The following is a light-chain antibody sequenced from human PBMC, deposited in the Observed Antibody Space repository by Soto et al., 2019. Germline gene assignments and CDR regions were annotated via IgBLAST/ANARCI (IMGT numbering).Light chain of an antibody. CDR3: QQANSFPIT. Sequence: DIQMTQSPSSVSSSVGDRVSITFRASQGINSWLAWYQKKPGRAPKLLIYAASSLQNGVPSRFSGSESGTDFTLTISNLQPEDCAIYFCQQANSFPITFGQGTRWRL. CDR1: QGINSW. V-gene: IGKV1-12*01. J-gene: IGKJ5*01. CDR2: AAS.